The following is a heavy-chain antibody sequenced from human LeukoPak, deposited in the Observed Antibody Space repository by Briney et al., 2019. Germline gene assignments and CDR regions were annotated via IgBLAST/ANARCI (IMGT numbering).Heavy chain of an antibody. D-gene: IGHD3-9*01. J-gene: IGHJ4*02. CDR2: ISAYNGNT. CDR3: ARDETHDILTGYYMGAKNY. CDR1: GGTFSSYG. V-gene: IGHV1-18*01. Sequence: ASVKVSCKASGGTFSSYGISWVRQAPGQGLEWMGWISAYNGNTNYAQKLQGRVTMTTDTSTSTAYMELRSLRSDDTAVYYCARDETHDILTGYYMGAKNYWGQGTLVTVSS.